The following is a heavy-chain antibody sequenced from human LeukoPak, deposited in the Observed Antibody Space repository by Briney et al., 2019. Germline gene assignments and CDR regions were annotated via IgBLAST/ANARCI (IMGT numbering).Heavy chain of an antibody. V-gene: IGHV4-39*01. D-gene: IGHD1-26*01. CDR3: ARLVGAPPSYYYGMDV. CDR1: GGSISSSSYS. CDR2: IYYSGST. Sequence: TETLSLTCTVSGGSISSSSYSWGWIRQPPGKGLEWIGKIYYSGSTYYNPSLKSRVTISVDTPKNKFSLKLSSVTAADTAVYYCARLVGAPPSYYYGMDVWGQGTTVTVSS. J-gene: IGHJ6*02.